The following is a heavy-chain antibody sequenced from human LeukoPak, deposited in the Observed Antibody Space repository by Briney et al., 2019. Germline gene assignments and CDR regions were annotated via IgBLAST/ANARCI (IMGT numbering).Heavy chain of an antibody. Sequence: PSQTLSLTCAVSGGSISSGGYSWSWIRQPPGKGLEWIGYIYHSGSTYYNPSPKSRVTISVDRSKNQFSLKLSSVTAADTAVYYCARGTDYWGQGTLVTVSS. CDR2: IYHSGST. J-gene: IGHJ4*02. V-gene: IGHV4-30-2*01. CDR3: ARGTDY. CDR1: GGSISSGGYS.